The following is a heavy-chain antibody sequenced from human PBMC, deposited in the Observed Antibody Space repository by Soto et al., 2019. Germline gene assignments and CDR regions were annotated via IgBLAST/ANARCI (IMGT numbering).Heavy chain of an antibody. CDR1: GFTFSSYW. CDR3: ARVGLLGYCSGGSCYRAVYYGMDV. D-gene: IGHD2-15*01. V-gene: IGHV3-74*01. J-gene: IGHJ6*02. Sequence: EVQLVESGGGLVQHGGSLRLSCAASGFTFSSYWMHWVRQAPGKGLVWVSRINSDGSSTSYADSVKGRFTISRDNAKNTLYLQMNSLRAEDTAVYYCARVGLLGYCSGGSCYRAVYYGMDVWGQGTTVTVSS. CDR2: INSDGSST.